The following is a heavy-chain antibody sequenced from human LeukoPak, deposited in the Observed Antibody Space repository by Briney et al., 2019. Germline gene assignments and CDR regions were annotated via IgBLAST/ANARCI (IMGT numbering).Heavy chain of an antibody. CDR2: IGSSANTI. Sequence: GGSLRLSCAASGFTFSDYYMSWIRQAPGKGLEWVSHIGSSANTIWYADSVKGRFTISRDNAKNSVHLQMNSLRAEDTAVYYCARDVPRTSGPWGQGTLVTVSS. J-gene: IGHJ5*02. V-gene: IGHV3-11*01. D-gene: IGHD3-10*01. CDR1: GFTFSDYY. CDR3: ARDVPRTSGP.